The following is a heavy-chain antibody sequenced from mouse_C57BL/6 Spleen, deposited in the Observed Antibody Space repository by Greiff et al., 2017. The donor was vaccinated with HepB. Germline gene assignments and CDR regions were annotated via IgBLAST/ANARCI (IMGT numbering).Heavy chain of an antibody. J-gene: IGHJ2*01. Sequence: EVQLQQSGAELVRPGASVKLSCTASGFNIKDYYMHWVKQRPEQGLEWIGKIDPEDGDTEYAPKFQGKATMTADTSSNTAYLQLSSLTSEDTAVYYCTTYNYYGSSSYYFDYWGQGTTLTVSS. V-gene: IGHV14-1*01. CDR3: TTYNYYGSSSYYFDY. CDR2: IDPEDGDT. CDR1: GFNIKDYY. D-gene: IGHD1-1*01.